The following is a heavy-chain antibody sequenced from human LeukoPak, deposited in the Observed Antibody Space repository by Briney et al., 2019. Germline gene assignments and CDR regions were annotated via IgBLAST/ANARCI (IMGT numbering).Heavy chain of an antibody. Sequence: SETLSLTCTVSGGSISSNNYYWGWIRQPPGKGLEWIGSIYYSGSTYYNPSLMSRVTISVDTSKNQFSLKLNSMTPADTAVYYCARHSGSYYDNYDYWGQGTLVTVSS. CDR1: GGSISSNNYY. V-gene: IGHV4-39*01. CDR2: IYYSGST. CDR3: ARHSGSYYDNYDY. J-gene: IGHJ4*02. D-gene: IGHD1-26*01.